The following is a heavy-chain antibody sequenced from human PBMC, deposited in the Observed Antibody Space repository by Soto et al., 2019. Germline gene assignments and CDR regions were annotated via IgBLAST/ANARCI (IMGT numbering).Heavy chain of an antibody. Sequence: EVQLVESGGGLVQPGGSLRLSCAASGFTFSSYGMHWVRQAPWTGLEYVTAISSNGGSTYYGNSVKSRFTISRDNSKNTLYLQMGSLRAEDMAVYYCARVVVAATLYGDYYYYMDVWGKGTTVTVSS. CDR2: ISSNGGST. V-gene: IGHV3-64*01. D-gene: IGHD2-15*01. J-gene: IGHJ6*03. CDR1: GFTFSSYG. CDR3: ARVVVAATLYGDYYYYMDV.